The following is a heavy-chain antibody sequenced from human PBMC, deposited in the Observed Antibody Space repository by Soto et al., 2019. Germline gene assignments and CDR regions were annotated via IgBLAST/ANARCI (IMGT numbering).Heavy chain of an antibody. V-gene: IGHV1-69*13. D-gene: IGHD5-18*01. J-gene: IGHJ4*02. CDR3: QTAGATAMALYFDY. CDR2: IIPIFGTA. CDR1: GGTFSSYA. Sequence: ASVKVSCKASGGTFSSYAISCVRQAPGQGLEWMGGIIPIFGTANYAQKFQGRVTITADESTSTAYMELSSLRSEDTAVCYCQTAGATAMALYFDYWGQGPLVTVSS.